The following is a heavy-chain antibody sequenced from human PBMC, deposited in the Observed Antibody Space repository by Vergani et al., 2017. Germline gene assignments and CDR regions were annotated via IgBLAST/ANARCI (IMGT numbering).Heavy chain of an antibody. V-gene: IGHV3-30*03. D-gene: IGHD2-8*01. CDR3: TTDVLMVYAFPKPPNWFDP. Sequence: QVQLVESGGGVVQPGRSLRLSCAASGFTFSSYGMHWVRQAPGKGLEWVAVISYDGSNKYYADSVKGRFTISRDNSKNTLYLQMNSLRAEDTAVYYCTTDVLMVYAFPKPPNWFDPWGQGTLVTVSS. CDR2: ISYDGSNK. J-gene: IGHJ5*02. CDR1: GFTFSSYG.